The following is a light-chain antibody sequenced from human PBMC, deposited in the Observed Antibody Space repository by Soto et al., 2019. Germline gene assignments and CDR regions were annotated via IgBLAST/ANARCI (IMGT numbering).Light chain of an antibody. CDR3: CSHAGSYTYV. Sequence: QSALTQPRSVSGSPGQSVTISCTGTSSDVGAYNYVSWYQQHPGKXXXVXIYDXXXXXXXXXXXXXGXXXXXXXXXTXSGLQAEDEADYYCCSHAGSYTYVFGTGTKLTVL. J-gene: IGLJ1*01. CDR1: SSDVGAYNY. CDR2: DXX. V-gene: IGLV2-11*01.